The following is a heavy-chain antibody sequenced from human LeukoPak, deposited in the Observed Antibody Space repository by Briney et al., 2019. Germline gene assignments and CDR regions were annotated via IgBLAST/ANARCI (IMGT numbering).Heavy chain of an antibody. CDR3: ARSPNYYDSSGYPYYFDY. J-gene: IGHJ4*02. CDR1: GDSISSYY. V-gene: IGHV4-4*09. CDR2: IYTSGST. Sequence: SETLSLTCTVSGDSISSYYWSWIRQPPGKGLECIGYIYTSGSTNYILSLKSRVTISVDTSKNQFSLKLSSLTAADTAVYFCARSPNYYDSSGYPYYFDYWGQGTLVTVS. D-gene: IGHD3-22*01.